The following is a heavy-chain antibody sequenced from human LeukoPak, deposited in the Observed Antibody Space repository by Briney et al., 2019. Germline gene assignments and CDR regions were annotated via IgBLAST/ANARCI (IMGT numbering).Heavy chain of an antibody. V-gene: IGHV1-69*04. CDR1: GGTFSSYA. D-gene: IGHD3-3*01. CDR3: ARGREYDFWNGFDP. Sequence: SVKVSCKASGGTFSSYAISWVRQAPGQGLEWMGRIIPIFGIANYAQKLQGRVTITADKSTSTAYMELSSLRSEDTAVYYCARGREYDFWNGFDPWGQGTLVTVSS. J-gene: IGHJ5*02. CDR2: IIPIFGIA.